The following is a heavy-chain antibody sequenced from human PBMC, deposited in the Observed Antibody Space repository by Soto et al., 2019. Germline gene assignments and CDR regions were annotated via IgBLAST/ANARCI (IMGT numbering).Heavy chain of an antibody. Sequence: GGSLTLSCAASGFTFSSYAMSWVRQAPGKGLEWVSAISGSGGSTYYADSVKGRFTISRDNSKNTLYLQMNSLRAEDTAVYYCAKVLRFLEWLLSSSGLDVWGQGTTVTLSS. CDR2: ISGSGGST. V-gene: IGHV3-23*01. J-gene: IGHJ6*02. CDR1: GFTFSSYA. CDR3: AKVLRFLEWLLSSSGLDV. D-gene: IGHD3-3*01.